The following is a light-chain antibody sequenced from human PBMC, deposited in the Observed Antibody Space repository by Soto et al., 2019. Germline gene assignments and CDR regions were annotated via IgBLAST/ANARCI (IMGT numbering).Light chain of an antibody. Sequence: DIQMTQSPSSVSASVGDRVTITCRASQAFGPWLAWYQQKPGKAPNLLIYGTSTLQDGVPSRFRGGGSWTEFPLTIRSLPPEDVGTSYCQQATISQFIFGGGTKVEV. CDR1: QAFGPW. CDR3: QQATISQFI. CDR2: GTS. V-gene: IGKV1-12*01. J-gene: IGKJ4*01.